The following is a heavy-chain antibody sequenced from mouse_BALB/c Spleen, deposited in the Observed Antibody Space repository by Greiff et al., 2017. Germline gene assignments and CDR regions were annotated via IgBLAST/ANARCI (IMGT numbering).Heavy chain of an antibody. CDR3: ARDGDGDYDYAMDY. D-gene: IGHD2-13*01. Sequence: EVMLVESGGGLVKPGGSLKLSCAASGFTFSSYAMSWVRQSPEKRLEWVAEISSGGSYTYYPDTVTGRFTISRDNAKNTLYLEMSSLRSEDTAMYYCARDGDGDYDYAMDYWGQGTSVTVSS. J-gene: IGHJ4*01. CDR2: ISSGGSYT. CDR1: GFTFSSYA. V-gene: IGHV5-9-4*01.